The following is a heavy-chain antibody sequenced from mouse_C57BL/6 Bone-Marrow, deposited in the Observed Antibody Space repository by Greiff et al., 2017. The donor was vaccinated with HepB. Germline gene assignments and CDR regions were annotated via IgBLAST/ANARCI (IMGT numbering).Heavy chain of an antibody. CDR1: GYTFTSYW. Sequence: QVQLQQPGAELVKPGASVKMSCKASGYTFTSYWITWVKQRPGQGLEWIGDIYPGSGSTNYNEKFKSKATLTVDTSSSTAYMQLSSLTSEDSAVYYCARCDGYYVGYWYVDVWGTGTTVTVSS. CDR2: IYPGSGST. V-gene: IGHV1-55*01. J-gene: IGHJ1*03. D-gene: IGHD2-3*01. CDR3: ARCDGYYVGYWYVDV.